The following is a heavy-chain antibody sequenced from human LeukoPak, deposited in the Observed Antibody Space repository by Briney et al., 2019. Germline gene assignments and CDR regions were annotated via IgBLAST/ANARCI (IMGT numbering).Heavy chain of an antibody. CDR1: GFTFRGYA. V-gene: IGHV3-30*01. Sequence: GGSLRLSCAASGFTFRGYAMHWVRQAPGKGLEWVAALSFDETYKFYADSVKGRFIISRDNSNNTLSLEMNSLRTEDTAVYFCARGKGGPFKYWGQGTLVTVSS. CDR3: ARGKGGPFKY. D-gene: IGHD2-15*01. J-gene: IGHJ4*02. CDR2: LSFDETYK.